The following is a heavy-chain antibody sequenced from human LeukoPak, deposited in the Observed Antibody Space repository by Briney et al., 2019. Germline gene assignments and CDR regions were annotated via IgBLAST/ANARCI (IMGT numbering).Heavy chain of an antibody. CDR2: ISYDGSNK. CDR1: GFTFSSYG. D-gene: IGHD2-2*01. Sequence: GGSLRLSCAASGFTFSSYGMHWVRQAPGKGLEWVAVISYDGSNKYYADSVKGRFTISRDNSKNTLYLQMNSLRAEDTAVYYCARDSFFVVVPAASNWFDPWGQGTLVTVSS. CDR3: ARDSFFVVVPAASNWFDP. J-gene: IGHJ5*02. V-gene: IGHV3-30*03.